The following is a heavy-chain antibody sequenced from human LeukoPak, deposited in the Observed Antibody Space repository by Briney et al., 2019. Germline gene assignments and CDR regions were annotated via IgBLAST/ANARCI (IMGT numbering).Heavy chain of an antibody. Sequence: PGGSLRLSCAASGFTFSSYAMHWVRQAPGKGLEWVAVISYDGSNKYYADSVKGRFTISRDNSKNTLYLQMNSLKAEDTAVYYCARDLLPADYYDSSGYAYWGQGTLVTVSS. CDR1: GFTFSSYA. J-gene: IGHJ4*02. D-gene: IGHD3-22*01. CDR2: ISYDGSNK. V-gene: IGHV3-30-3*01. CDR3: ARDLLPADYYDSSGYAY.